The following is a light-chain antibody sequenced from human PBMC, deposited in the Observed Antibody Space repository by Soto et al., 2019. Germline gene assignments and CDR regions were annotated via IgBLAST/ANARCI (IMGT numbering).Light chain of an antibody. V-gene: IGKV1-39*01. CDR1: QSISTY. Sequence: DIQMTQSPSSLSASVGDRVTITCRASQSISTYLHWYQQKPGKAPKLLIYDASSLQSGVPSRFSGGGSATDFTLTISSLQPEDFAAYYCQQSYNTPRTFGQGTKVEIK. CDR3: QQSYNTPRT. J-gene: IGKJ1*01. CDR2: DAS.